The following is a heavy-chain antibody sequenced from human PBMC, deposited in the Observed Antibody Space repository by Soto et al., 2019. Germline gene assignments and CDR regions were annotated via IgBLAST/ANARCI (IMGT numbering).Heavy chain of an antibody. Sequence: GGSVSSGSYYWSWIRQPPGKGLEWIGYIYYSGSTNYNPSLKSRVTISVDTSKNQFSLKLSSVTAADTAVYYCARVPSRVRGVTAYYYGMDVWGQGTTVTVSS. D-gene: IGHD3-10*01. V-gene: IGHV4-61*01. CDR2: IYYSGST. CDR1: GGSVSSGSYY. CDR3: ARVPSRVRGVTAYYYGMDV. J-gene: IGHJ6*02.